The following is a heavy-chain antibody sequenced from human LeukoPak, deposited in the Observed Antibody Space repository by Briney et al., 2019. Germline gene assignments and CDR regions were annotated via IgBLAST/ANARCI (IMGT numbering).Heavy chain of an antibody. D-gene: IGHD3-3*01. CDR1: GGTFSSYA. CDR3: ARGLFGSEAYYGMDV. CDR2: IIPIFGTA. Sequence: SVKVSCKASGGTFSSYAISWVRQAPGQGLERMGGIIPIFGTANYAQKFQGRVTITADESTSTAYMELSSLRSEDTAVYYCARGLFGSEAYYGMDVWGQGTTVTVSS. J-gene: IGHJ6*02. V-gene: IGHV1-69*13.